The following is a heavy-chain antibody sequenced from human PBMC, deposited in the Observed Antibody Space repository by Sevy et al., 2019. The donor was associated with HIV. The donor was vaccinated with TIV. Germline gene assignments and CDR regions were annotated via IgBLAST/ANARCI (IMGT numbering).Heavy chain of an antibody. Sequence: ASVKVSCKASGYTFTSYDINWVRQATGQGLEWMGWMNPNSGNTGYAQKFQGRVTITRNTSISTAYMELSSLRSEDTAVDYCARGGGYSSGWPVYYYYYGMDVWGQGTTVTVSS. CDR1: GYTFTSYD. CDR3: ARGGGYSSGWPVYYYYYGMDV. CDR2: MNPNSGNT. D-gene: IGHD6-19*01. J-gene: IGHJ6*02. V-gene: IGHV1-8*03.